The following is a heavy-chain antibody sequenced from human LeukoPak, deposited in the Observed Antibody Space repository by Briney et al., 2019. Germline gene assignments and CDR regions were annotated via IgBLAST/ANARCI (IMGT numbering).Heavy chain of an antibody. J-gene: IGHJ6*02. D-gene: IGHD3-22*01. CDR1: GFAFSSYN. CDR2: IGSSGSPT. CDR3: ARRPYSDTSGRLSDV. Sequence: GGSLRLSCAASGFAFSSYNMNWVRQAPGKGLEWISYIGSSGSPTHYAVSVGGRFTISRDNAKNSLYLQMNSLRDEDTAVYFCARRPYSDTSGRLSDVWGQGTTVTVSS. V-gene: IGHV3-48*02.